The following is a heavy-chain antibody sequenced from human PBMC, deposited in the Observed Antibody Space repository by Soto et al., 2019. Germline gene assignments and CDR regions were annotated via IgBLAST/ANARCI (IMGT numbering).Heavy chain of an antibody. CDR3: ARVWLQVLFFDI. J-gene: IGHJ3*02. Sequence: QLQLQESGSRLVKPSQTLSLTCAVSGGSISSGGYSWSWIRQPPGKGLEWIGYIYHSGSTHYNPSHNSPVAISVDRSQNQCSLRLNFVTAADTAVYYCARVWLQVLFFDIWGQGTMVTVSS. CDR1: GGSISSGGYS. D-gene: IGHD5-12*01. V-gene: IGHV4-30-2*01. CDR2: IYHSGST.